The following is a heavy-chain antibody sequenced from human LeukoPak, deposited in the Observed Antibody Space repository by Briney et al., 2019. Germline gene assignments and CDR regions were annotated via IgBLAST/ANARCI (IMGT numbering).Heavy chain of an antibody. CDR2: ISYDGSNK. CDR1: GFTFSSYT. D-gene: IGHD5-12*01. Sequence: GGSLRLSCAASGFTFSSYTMHWVRQAPGKGLEWVAVISYDGSNKYYADSVKGRFTISRDNAKNSLYLQMNSLRDEDTAVYYCARESQKWLRLWSSNYFDYWGQGTLVTVSS. J-gene: IGHJ4*02. V-gene: IGHV3-30-3*01. CDR3: ARESQKWLRLWSSNYFDY.